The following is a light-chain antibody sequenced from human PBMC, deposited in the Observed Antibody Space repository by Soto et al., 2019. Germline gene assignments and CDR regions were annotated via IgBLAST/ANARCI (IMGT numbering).Light chain of an antibody. CDR1: QSVSSSY. V-gene: IGKV3-20*01. CDR2: GTS. Sequence: EIVLTQSPVTLSLSPGERATLSCRASQSVSSSYLAWYQQKPGQAPRLLIYGTSSRATGIPDRFSGSGSGTDFTLPISRRETEDGALYYWQQYGSSPPFTLGHGTKVDIK. CDR3: QQYGSSPPFT. J-gene: IGKJ3*01.